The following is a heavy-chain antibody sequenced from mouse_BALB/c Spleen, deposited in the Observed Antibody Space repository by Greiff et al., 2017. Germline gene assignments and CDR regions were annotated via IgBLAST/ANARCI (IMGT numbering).Heavy chain of an antibody. Sequence: LQQPGSELVRPGASVKLSCKASGYTFTSYWMHWVKQRPGQGLEWIGNIYPGSGSTNYDEKFKSKATLTVDTSSSTAYMQLSSLTSEDSAVYYCTRDDGYYLFAYWGQGTLVTVSA. D-gene: IGHD2-3*01. CDR1: GYTFTSYW. CDR2: IYPGSGST. J-gene: IGHJ3*01. CDR3: TRDDGYYLFAY. V-gene: IGHV1S22*01.